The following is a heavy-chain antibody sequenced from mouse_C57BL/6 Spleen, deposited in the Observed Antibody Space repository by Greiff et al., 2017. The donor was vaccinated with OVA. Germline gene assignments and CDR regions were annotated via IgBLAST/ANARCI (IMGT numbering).Heavy chain of an antibody. CDR1: GFSLTSYG. J-gene: IGHJ2*01. CDR3: ARMESSYYFDY. V-gene: IGHV2-2*01. Sequence: VQGVESGPGLVQPSQSLSITCTVSGFSLTSYGVHWVRQSPGKGLEWLGVIWSGGSTDYNAAFISRLSISKDNSKSQVFFKMNSLQADDTAIYYCARMESSYYFDYWGQGTTLTVSS. CDR2: IWSGGST.